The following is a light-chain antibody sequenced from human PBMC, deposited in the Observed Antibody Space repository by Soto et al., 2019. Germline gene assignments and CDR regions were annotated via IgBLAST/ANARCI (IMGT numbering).Light chain of an antibody. Sequence: EIVMTQSPATLSVSPGERATLSCSASQSFSSNLAWYQQKPGQAPRLLIYVASTRATGIPARLRGSGSGTEFTLTISSMKSEGFAVYYCQQYNNWPTISFPQGTRLE. CDR3: QQYNNWPTIS. V-gene: IGKV3-15*01. CDR2: VAS. J-gene: IGKJ5*01. CDR1: QSFSSN.